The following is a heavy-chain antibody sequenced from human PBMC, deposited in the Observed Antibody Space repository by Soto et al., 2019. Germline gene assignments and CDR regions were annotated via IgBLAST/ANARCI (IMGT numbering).Heavy chain of an antibody. CDR2: IKYDGNEK. Sequence: EVQLVESGGDLVQPGGSLRLSCVVSGFTFSSSWMSWVRQAPGKGLEWVANIKYDGNEKYYVDSVKGRFTISRDNAKNSLYLEMNSLKAEDTAFYYFARNPSYGLFDYWGQGSLVIVTS. J-gene: IGHJ4*02. CDR3: ARNPSYGLFDY. CDR1: GFTFSSSW. D-gene: IGHD5-18*01. V-gene: IGHV3-7*01.